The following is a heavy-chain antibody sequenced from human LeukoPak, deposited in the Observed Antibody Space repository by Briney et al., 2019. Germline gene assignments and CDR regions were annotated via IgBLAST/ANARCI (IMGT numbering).Heavy chain of an antibody. V-gene: IGHV1-2*02. CDR2: INPNSGGT. J-gene: IGHJ1*01. Sequence: ASVKVSCKASGYTFTGYYMHWVRQAPGQGLEWMGWINPNSGGTNYAQKFQGRVTMTRDTSISTAYMELSRLRPDDTAVYYCARAYYYDSSGYAEYFQHWGQGTLVTVSS. CDR3: ARAYYYDSSGYAEYFQH. D-gene: IGHD3-22*01. CDR1: GYTFTGYY.